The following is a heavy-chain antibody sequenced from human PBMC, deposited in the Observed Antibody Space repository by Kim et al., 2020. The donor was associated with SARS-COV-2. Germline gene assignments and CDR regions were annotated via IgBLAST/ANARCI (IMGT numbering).Heavy chain of an antibody. J-gene: IGHJ2*01. D-gene: IGHD4-17*01. V-gene: IGHV3-23*01. CDR3: AKGLPLRSLSWYFDL. Sequence: DSVKGRFTISRDNSKNTLYLQMNSLRAEDTAVYYCAKGLPLRSLSWYFDLWGRGTLVTVSS.